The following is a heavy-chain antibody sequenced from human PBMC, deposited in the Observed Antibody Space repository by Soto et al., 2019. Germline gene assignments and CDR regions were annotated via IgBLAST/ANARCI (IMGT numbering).Heavy chain of an antibody. CDR1: GVSGGGGGDY. V-gene: IGHV4-61*08. CDR2: SYHTGIT. J-gene: IGHJ4*02. CDR3: ARDRGTDDS. Sequence: LVTLGVTCCVSGVSGGGGGDYLSWIRQPPGKGLEWIGYSYHTGITKYNPALRSRVTISVDTSKNQFSLNLKSVTAADTAVYYCARDRGTDDSWGQGTLVTVSS.